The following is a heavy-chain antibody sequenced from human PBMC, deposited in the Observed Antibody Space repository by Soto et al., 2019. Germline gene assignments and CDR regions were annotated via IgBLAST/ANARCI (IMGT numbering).Heavy chain of an antibody. D-gene: IGHD5-12*01. CDR2: IYWDDDK. V-gene: IGHV2-5*02. Sequence: QITLKESGPTLVKPTQTLTLTCTFSGVSLRTSGVGVGWIRQPPGKALEWLAIIYWDDDKRYSPSLKNRLTNTKDTSNNQVVLTLTKLDPVDTGTYYCAHSPYVGYAFDFDYWGQGTLVTVSS. J-gene: IGHJ4*02. CDR3: AHSPYVGYAFDFDY. CDR1: GVSLRTSGVG.